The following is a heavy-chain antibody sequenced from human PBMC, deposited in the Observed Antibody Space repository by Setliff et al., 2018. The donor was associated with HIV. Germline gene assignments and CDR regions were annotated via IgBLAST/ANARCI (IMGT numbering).Heavy chain of an antibody. J-gene: IGHJ4*02. CDR3: ASPGYSYGPDFDY. CDR2: IGPYNGRT. Sequence: ASVKVSCKTSGYMFIAYGMSWVRRAPGQGLEWMGWIGPYNGRTEYAQEFQGRVTMTRDTSISTAYMELSSLRSEDTAVYYCASPGYSYGPDFDYWGQGTLVTVSS. CDR1: GYMFIAYG. D-gene: IGHD5-18*01. V-gene: IGHV1-2*02.